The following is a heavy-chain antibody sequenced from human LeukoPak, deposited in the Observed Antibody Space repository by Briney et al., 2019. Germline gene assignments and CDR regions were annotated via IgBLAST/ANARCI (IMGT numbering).Heavy chain of an antibody. V-gene: IGHV3-30*18. CDR3: AKSGIAAAGQRGYFDY. CDR2: ISNDGSNK. Sequence: ISNDGSNKYYADSVKGRFTISRDNSKNTVYLQMSSLRGEDTAVYYCAKSGIAAAGQRGYFDYWGQGTLVTVSS. D-gene: IGHD6-13*01. J-gene: IGHJ4*02.